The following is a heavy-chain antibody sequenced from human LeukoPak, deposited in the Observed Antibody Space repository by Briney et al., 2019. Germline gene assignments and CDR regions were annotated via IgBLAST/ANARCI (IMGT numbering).Heavy chain of an antibody. J-gene: IGHJ3*02. Sequence: PGGSLRLSCAASGFTFSSYSMNWVRQAPGKGLEWVSSISSSSTYIYYADSVKGRFTISRDNAKNSLYLQMNSLRAEDTAVYYCARDRRFDNAFDIWGQGTMVTVSS. CDR3: ARDRRFDNAFDI. D-gene: IGHD3-10*01. V-gene: IGHV3-21*04. CDR2: ISSSSTYI. CDR1: GFTFSSYS.